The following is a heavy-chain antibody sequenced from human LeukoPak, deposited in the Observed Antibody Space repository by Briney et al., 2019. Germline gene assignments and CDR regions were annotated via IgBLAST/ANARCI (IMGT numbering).Heavy chain of an antibody. V-gene: IGHV1-8*01. CDR3: ASALTGDDAFDI. D-gene: IGHD7-27*01. Sequence: ASVKVSCKASGYTFTSYDINWVRQATGQGLEWMGWMNPNSGNTDYAQKFQGRVTMTRNTSISTAYMELSSLRSEDTAVYYCASALTGDDAFDIWGQGTMVTVSS. J-gene: IGHJ3*02. CDR2: MNPNSGNT. CDR1: GYTFTSYD.